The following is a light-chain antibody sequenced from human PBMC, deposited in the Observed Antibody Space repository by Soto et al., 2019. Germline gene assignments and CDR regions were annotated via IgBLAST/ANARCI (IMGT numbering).Light chain of an antibody. V-gene: IGLV2-8*02. Sequence: QSALTQPPSASRSPGQSVTISCTGTSTDVGAYNYVSWYQQHPGKAPKLMIYAVTKRPSGVPDRFSGSKSGSTASLTVSGLQADDEADYYCSSYVGNNNLVFGGGTKLTVL. J-gene: IGLJ3*02. CDR1: STDVGAYNY. CDR3: SSYVGNNNLV. CDR2: AVT.